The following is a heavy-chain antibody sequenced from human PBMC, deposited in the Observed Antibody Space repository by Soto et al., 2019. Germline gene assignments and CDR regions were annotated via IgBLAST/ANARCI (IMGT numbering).Heavy chain of an antibody. D-gene: IGHD6-13*01. J-gene: IGHJ4*02. CDR3: VGRPHPGGHTGQLVTAFDY. V-gene: IGHV4-30-4*01. CDR2: IYYSGST. CDR1: GGSISSGDYY. Sequence: QVQLQESGPGLVKPSQTLSLTCTVSGGSISSGDYYWSWIRQPPGKGLEWIGYIYYSGSTYYNPSLQSRVTISVDTSKNQFSLKLSSVTAADTAVYYCVGRPHPGGHTGQLVTAFDYWGKGTLVTVSS.